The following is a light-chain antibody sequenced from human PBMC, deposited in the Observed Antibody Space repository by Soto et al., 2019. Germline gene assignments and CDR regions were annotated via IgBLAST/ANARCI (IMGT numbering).Light chain of an antibody. J-gene: IGKJ4*01. Sequence: EIVLTQSPATLSLSPGERATLSCRASQSVGSSLAWYQQKPGQAPRLLIYATSNRATGIPGRFSGRGSGTDFTLTISSLEPEDFAVYYCQQRGNWPLTFGGGTNVEIK. CDR2: ATS. CDR3: QQRGNWPLT. V-gene: IGKV3-11*01. CDR1: QSVGSS.